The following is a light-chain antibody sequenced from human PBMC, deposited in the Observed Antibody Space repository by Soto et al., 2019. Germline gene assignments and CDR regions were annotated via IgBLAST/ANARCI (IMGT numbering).Light chain of an antibody. Sequence: EIVLAQSPATLSVSPGERATLSCRASQSVSSNLAWYQQKPGQAPRLLIYGAATRATGIPARFSDSGSGTEVSHTIISRLEPEDSAVYYCQKYSRSPSTFGGGTKVAIK. V-gene: IGKV3-15*01. J-gene: IGKJ4*01. CDR2: GAA. CDR3: QKYSRSPST. CDR1: QSVSSN.